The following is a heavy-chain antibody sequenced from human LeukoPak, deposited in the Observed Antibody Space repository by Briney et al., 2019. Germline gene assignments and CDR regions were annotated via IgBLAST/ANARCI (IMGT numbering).Heavy chain of an antibody. J-gene: IGHJ4*02. D-gene: IGHD3-10*01. CDR2: ISSSGNT. V-gene: IGHV4-59*01. CDR3: ARTLPSGTSDY. Sequence: SETLSLTCTVSGASISGYFWSWIRQPPGKGLEWIGYISSSGNTNYNPSLKSRVTISVDTVRNQFSLKLSSVTAADTAVYYCARTLPSGTSDYWGQGTLVTVSS. CDR1: GASISGYF.